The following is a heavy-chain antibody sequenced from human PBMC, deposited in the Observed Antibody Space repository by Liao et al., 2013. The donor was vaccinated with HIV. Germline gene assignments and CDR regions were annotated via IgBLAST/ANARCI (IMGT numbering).Heavy chain of an antibody. Sequence: QAQLQESGPGLVKPSETLSLTCTVSNGSISSYFWSWIRQPAGKGLEWIGRLHTSGNTNYNTSLKSRVTMSLDTSKNQFSLKLSSVTAADTAVYYCAREGGSSRWFDPWADGTRV. CDR3: AREGGSSRWFDP. CDR2: LHTSGNT. D-gene: IGHD6-6*01. CDR1: NGSISSYF. V-gene: IGHV4-4*07. J-gene: IGHJ5*02.